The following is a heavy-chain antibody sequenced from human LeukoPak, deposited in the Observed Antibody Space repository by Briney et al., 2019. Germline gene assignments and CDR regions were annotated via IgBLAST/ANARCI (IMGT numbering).Heavy chain of an antibody. CDR1: GGTFSSYA. Sequence: SVKVSCKASGGTFSSYAISWVRQAPGQGLEWMGGIIPIFGTANYAQKFQGRVTITADESTSTAYMEPSSLRSEDTAVYYCAANIAVAAVVRNWFDPWGQGTLVTVSS. V-gene: IGHV1-69*13. CDR2: IIPIFGTA. CDR3: AANIAVAAVVRNWFDP. J-gene: IGHJ5*02. D-gene: IGHD6-19*01.